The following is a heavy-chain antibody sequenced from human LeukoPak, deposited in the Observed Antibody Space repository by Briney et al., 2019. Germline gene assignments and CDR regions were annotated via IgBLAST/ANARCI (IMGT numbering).Heavy chain of an antibody. CDR1: GYNFGTYW. J-gene: IGHJ4*02. D-gene: IGHD2-2*01. CDR3: ARTTWKLVDPYYFDY. CDR2: IYPGDFDT. Sequence: GESLKISCKGYGYNFGTYWIGWVRQVPGKGQEWMGIIYPGDFDTRYSPSFQGQVTISVDKSISTAYLQWNSLKASDTAMYYCARTTWKLVDPYYFDYWGQGTLVTVSS. V-gene: IGHV5-51*01.